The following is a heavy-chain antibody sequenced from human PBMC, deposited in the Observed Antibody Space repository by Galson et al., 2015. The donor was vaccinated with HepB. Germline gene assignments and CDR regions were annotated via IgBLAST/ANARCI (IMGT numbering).Heavy chain of an antibody. D-gene: IGHD4-17*01. J-gene: IGHJ4*02. Sequence: TLSLTCTVSGGSISTYFWSWIRQPPGKGLEWIGYIYSSGSTNYNPSLKSRVTISVDTSKNQFSLKLSSVTAADTAVYYCARRAYGDYGHYFDYWGQGTLVTVSS. CDR3: ARRAYGDYGHYFDY. V-gene: IGHV4-59*01. CDR2: IYSSGST. CDR1: GGSISTYF.